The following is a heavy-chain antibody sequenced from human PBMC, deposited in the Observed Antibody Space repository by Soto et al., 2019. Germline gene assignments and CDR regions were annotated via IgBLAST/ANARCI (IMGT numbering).Heavy chain of an antibody. CDR1: GGTFRSYV. V-gene: IGHV1-69*12. CDR2: IIPMYGTT. D-gene: IGHD1-1*01. Sequence: QVQLVQSGAEVKKPGSSVKVSCKASGGTFRSYVTSWVRQAPGQGLEWLGGIIPMYGTTYYAQTFQGRVTSSADESTSTAFMELTSLRSEDTAVYYCARIGTLDWSDDYWGQGTLVTVSS. CDR3: ARIGTLDWSDDY. J-gene: IGHJ4*02.